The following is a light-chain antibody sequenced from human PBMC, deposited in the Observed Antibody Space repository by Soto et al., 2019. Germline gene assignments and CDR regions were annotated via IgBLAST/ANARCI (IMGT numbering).Light chain of an antibody. J-gene: IGLJ3*02. CDR2: EVS. Sequence: QSVLTQPASVSGSPGQSITISCTGTSSDIGTYKFVSWYQQHPGKAPKVILYEVSNGPSGVSRRFSGSRSGNTASLTISGLQAEDEADYYCTSYTPSRRMFGGGTQLTVL. CDR3: TSYTPSRRM. CDR1: SSDIGTYKF. V-gene: IGLV2-14*01.